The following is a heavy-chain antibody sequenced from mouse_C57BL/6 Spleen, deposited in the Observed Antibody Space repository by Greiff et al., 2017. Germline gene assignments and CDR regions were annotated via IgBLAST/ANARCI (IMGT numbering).Heavy chain of an antibody. CDR3: ARGLYGSSTRFDY. CDR2: IDPNSGGT. J-gene: IGHJ2*01. CDR1: GYTFTSSW. V-gene: IGHV1-72*01. D-gene: IGHD1-1*01. Sequence: VQLQQPGAELVKPGASVKLSCKASGYTFTSSWMHWVKQRPGRGLEWIGRIDPNSGGTKYNEKFKSKATLTVDKPSSTAYMQRSSLTSEDSAVYYCARGLYGSSTRFDYWGQGTTLTVSS.